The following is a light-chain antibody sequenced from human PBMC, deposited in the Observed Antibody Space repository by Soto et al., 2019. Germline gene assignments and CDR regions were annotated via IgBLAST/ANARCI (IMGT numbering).Light chain of an antibody. Sequence: EIVLTQSPGTVSLSPGERATLSCRASQTVYNNYIAWYQQSPGQAPRVLIYGTSTRATGTPDRITGSGSGTDFTLTISRLEPEDFAVYYCQHYGSTPWTFGQGTKVDIK. J-gene: IGKJ1*01. CDR3: QHYGSTPWT. V-gene: IGKV3-20*01. CDR2: GTS. CDR1: QTVYNNY.